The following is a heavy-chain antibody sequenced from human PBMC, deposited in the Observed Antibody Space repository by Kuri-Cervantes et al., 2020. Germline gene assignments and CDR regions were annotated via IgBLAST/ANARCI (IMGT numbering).Heavy chain of an antibody. CDR2: ISAYNGNT. D-gene: IGHD3-3*01. Sequence: ASVKVSCKASGYTFTSYGISWVRQALGQGLEWMGWISAYNGNTNYAQKLQGRVTMTTNTSISTAYMELSSLRSEDTAVYYCARGRAARFLEWLLSYWGQGTLVTVSS. V-gene: IGHV1-18*01. J-gene: IGHJ4*02. CDR1: GYTFTSYG. CDR3: ARGRAARFLEWLLSY.